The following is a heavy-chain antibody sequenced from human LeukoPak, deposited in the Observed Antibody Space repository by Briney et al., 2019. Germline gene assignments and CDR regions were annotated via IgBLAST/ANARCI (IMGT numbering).Heavy chain of an antibody. CDR3: ARWTTPGNWFDP. J-gene: IGHJ5*02. CDR2: INPNSGGT. Sequence: ASVKVSCKASGYTFTGYYMHWVRQAPGQGLEWMGWINPNSGGTNYAQKFQGRVTMTRDTSISTAYMELSSLRSEDTAVYYCARWTTPGNWFDPWGQGTLVTVSS. D-gene: IGHD3/OR15-3a*01. V-gene: IGHV1-2*02. CDR1: GYTFTGYY.